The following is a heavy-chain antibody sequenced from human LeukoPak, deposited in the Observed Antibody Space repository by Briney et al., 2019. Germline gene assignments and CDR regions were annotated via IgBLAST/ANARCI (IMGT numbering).Heavy chain of an antibody. CDR3: ARTHYDILTGPIPALYYYYGMDV. D-gene: IGHD3-9*01. Sequence: GRSVRLSCAASGFTFSSYAIHWVRQAPGKGLEWVAVISYVGSNKYYADSVKGRFTISRDNSKNTLYLQMNSLRAEDTAVYYCARTHYDILTGPIPALYYYYGMDVWGQGTTVTVSS. CDR2: ISYVGSNK. CDR1: GFTFSSYA. J-gene: IGHJ6*02. V-gene: IGHV3-30-3*01.